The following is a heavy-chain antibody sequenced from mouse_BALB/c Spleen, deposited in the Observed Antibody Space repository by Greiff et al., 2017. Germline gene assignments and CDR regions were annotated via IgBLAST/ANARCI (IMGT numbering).Heavy chain of an antibody. V-gene: IGHV3-2*02. CDR3: ARWDVDWYFDV. Sequence: VQLKESGPGLVKPSQSLSLTCTVTGYSITSDYAWNWIRQFPGNKLEWMGYISYSGSTSYNPSLKSRISITRDTSKNQFFLQLNSVTTEDTATYYCARWDVDWYFDVWGAGTTVTVSS. J-gene: IGHJ1*01. CDR1: GYSITSDYA. CDR2: ISYSGST. D-gene: IGHD4-1*01.